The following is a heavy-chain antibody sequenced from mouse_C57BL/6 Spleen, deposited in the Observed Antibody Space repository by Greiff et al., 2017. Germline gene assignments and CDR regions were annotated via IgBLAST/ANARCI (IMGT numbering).Heavy chain of an antibody. CDR3: ARMLPYYGSSSFAY. CDR1: GYTFTDYY. Sequence: VQLQQSGPVLVKPGASVKMSCKASGYTFTDYYMNWVKQSPGKSLEWIGVINPYNGGTSYNQKFKGKATLTVDKSSSTAYMELNSLTSEDSAIYYCARMLPYYGSSSFAYWGQGTLVTVSA. J-gene: IGHJ3*01. CDR2: INPYNGGT. V-gene: IGHV1-19*01. D-gene: IGHD1-1*01.